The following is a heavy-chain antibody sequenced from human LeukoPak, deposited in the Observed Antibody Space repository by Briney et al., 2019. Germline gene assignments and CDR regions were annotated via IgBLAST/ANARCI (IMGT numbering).Heavy chain of an antibody. Sequence: PGGSLRLSCAASGFTFTNYYMSWVRQAPGKGLEWVANIKQDGSDKYCVDSVKGRFTISRDNAKSSLYLQMNSLRAEDTAVYYCARDEGGSYYYFWGQGTLVAVSS. D-gene: IGHD1-26*01. CDR1: GFTFTNYY. CDR3: ARDEGGSYYYF. V-gene: IGHV3-7*01. CDR2: IKQDGSDK. J-gene: IGHJ4*02.